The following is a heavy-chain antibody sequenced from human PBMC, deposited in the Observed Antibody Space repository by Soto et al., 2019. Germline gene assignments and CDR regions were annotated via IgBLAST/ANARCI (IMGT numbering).Heavy chain of an antibody. CDR1: GRSFSGYY. CDR3: ARGGDLRGWDIVVVVAATPPAFDI. D-gene: IGHD2-15*01. V-gene: IGHV4-34*01. CDR2: INHSGST. Sequence: SETLSLTCALDGRSFSGYYWSWIRQPPGKGLEWIGEINHSGSTNYNPSLKSRVTISVDTSKNQFSLKLSSVTAADTAVYYCARGGDLRGWDIVVVVAATPPAFDIWGQGTMVT. J-gene: IGHJ3*02.